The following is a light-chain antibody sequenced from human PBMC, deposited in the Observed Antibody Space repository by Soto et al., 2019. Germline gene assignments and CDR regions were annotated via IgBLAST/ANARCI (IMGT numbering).Light chain of an antibody. CDR1: RSNVGSHN. Sequence: QSVLTQPPAASGTPGQRVTIFCSGGRSNVGSHNVDWYQQFPGAAPKLLIYRNNQRPSGVPDRFSGSKSGTSASLAISGLRSEDEADYYCAAWDDSLSGRVFGGGTKLTVL. CDR2: RNN. CDR3: AAWDDSLSGRV. V-gene: IGLV1-47*01. J-gene: IGLJ3*02.